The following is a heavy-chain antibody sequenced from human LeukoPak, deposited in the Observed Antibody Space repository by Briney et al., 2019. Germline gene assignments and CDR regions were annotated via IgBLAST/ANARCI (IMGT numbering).Heavy chain of an antibody. CDR1: GGSISSSSAY. CDR2: IGSTT. CDR3: AKDQGSHAFDI. Sequence: PSETLSLTCTVSGGSISSSSAYWGWIRQPPGKGLEWVSAIGSTTYYADSVKGRFTISRDNSKSTLYLQMNSLRAEDTAVYYCAKDQGSHAFDIWGQGTMVTVSS. J-gene: IGHJ3*02. V-gene: IGHV3-53*01.